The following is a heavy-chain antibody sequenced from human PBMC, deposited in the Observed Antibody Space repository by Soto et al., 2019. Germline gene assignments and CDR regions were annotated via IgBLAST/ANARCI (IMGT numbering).Heavy chain of an antibody. J-gene: IGHJ5*02. CDR1: GGSFRGYY. Sequence: PSETLSLTCAVYGGSFRGYYLSWIRQPPGKGLEWIGEINHSGSTNYNPSLKSRVTISVDTSKNQFSLKLSSVTAADTAVYYCARGLPSDYSSSWYGWFDPWGQGTLVTVSS. D-gene: IGHD6-13*01. CDR2: INHSGST. V-gene: IGHV4-34*01. CDR3: ARGLPSDYSSSWYGWFDP.